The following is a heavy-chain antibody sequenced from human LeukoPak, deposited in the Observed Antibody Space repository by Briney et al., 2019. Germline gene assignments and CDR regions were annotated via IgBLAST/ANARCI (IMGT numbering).Heavy chain of an antibody. V-gene: IGHV1-69*04. Sequence: ASVKVSCKASGGTFSSYAISWVRQAPGQGLEWMGRIIPILGIANYAQKFQGRVTITADKSTSTAYMELSSLRSEDTAVYYCARDDPTYDSSGYYYSYWYFDLWGRGTLVTVSS. J-gene: IGHJ2*01. CDR2: IIPILGIA. CDR1: GGTFSSYA. D-gene: IGHD3-22*01. CDR3: ARDDPTYDSSGYYYSYWYFDL.